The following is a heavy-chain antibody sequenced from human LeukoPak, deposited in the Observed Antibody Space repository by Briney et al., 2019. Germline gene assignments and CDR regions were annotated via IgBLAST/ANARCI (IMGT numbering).Heavy chain of an antibody. CDR3: ASVRDPTSWSLDH. CDR1: GFTFSSYA. D-gene: IGHD3-9*01. CDR2: IKSKGSGGTT. Sequence: GGSLRLSCAASGFTFSSYAMSWVRQAPGKGLEWVGRIKSKGSGGTTDYAAPVKGRFTISRDGSENTLYLQMNSLKIEDTGAYYCASVRDPTSWSLDHWGQGTPVIISS. J-gene: IGHJ4*02. V-gene: IGHV3-15*01.